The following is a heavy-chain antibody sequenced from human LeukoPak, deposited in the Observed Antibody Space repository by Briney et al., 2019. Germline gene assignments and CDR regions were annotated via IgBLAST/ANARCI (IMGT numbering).Heavy chain of an antibody. CDR1: GLTFSSYG. Sequence: PGGSLRLSCAASGLTFSSYGMHWVRQAPGKGLEWVAVIWYDGSNKYYADSVKGRFTISRDNSKNTLYLQMNSLRAEDTAVYYCAKDLGYSYGFDYWGQGTLVTVSS. J-gene: IGHJ4*02. CDR3: AKDLGYSYGFDY. V-gene: IGHV3-33*06. CDR2: IWYDGSNK. D-gene: IGHD5-18*01.